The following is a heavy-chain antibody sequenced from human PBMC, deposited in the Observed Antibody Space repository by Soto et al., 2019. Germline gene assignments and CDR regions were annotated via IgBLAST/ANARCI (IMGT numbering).Heavy chain of an antibody. Sequence: EVQLLESGGGLVQPGGSLRLSCAASGFTFSSYAMSWVRQAPGKGLEWVSAISGSGGSTYYADSVKGRFTISRDNSKNTLYLQMNSLRAEDTAVYYCAKDLDLDSSGWSGGYNWFDPWGQGTLVTVSS. CDR3: AKDLDLDSSGWSGGYNWFDP. V-gene: IGHV3-23*01. J-gene: IGHJ5*02. D-gene: IGHD6-19*01. CDR2: ISGSGGST. CDR1: GFTFSSYA.